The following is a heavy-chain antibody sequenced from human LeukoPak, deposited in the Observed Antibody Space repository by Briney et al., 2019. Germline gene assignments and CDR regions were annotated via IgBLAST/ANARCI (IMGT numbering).Heavy chain of an antibody. Sequence: ASVKVSCKVSGYTLTVLSMHWVRQAPGKGLEWMGGFDPEDGETIYAEKFQGRVTVTEDTSIETAYMELSSLRSEDTAVYYCATSSGELLGREFDYWGQGTLVTVSS. V-gene: IGHV1-24*01. D-gene: IGHD1-26*01. CDR2: FDPEDGET. CDR3: ATSSGELLGREFDY. J-gene: IGHJ4*02. CDR1: GYTLTVLS.